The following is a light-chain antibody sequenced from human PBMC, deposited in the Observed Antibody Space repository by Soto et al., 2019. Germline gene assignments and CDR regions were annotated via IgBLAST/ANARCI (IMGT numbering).Light chain of an antibody. CDR3: CSYADGATGV. CDR2: DVT. V-gene: IGLV2-14*01. J-gene: IGLJ2*01. CDR1: STDVGANNY. Sequence: QSVLTQPASVSGSPGQSITISCTGTSTDVGANNYVSWYQQHPGRAPKVMIYDVTNRPSGVSNRFSGSKSGNTASLTISGLQAEDEADYYCCSYADGATGVFGGGTKVTVL.